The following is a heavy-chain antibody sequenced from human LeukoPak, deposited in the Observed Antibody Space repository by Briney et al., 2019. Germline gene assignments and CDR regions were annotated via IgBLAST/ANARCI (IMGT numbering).Heavy chain of an antibody. J-gene: IGHJ4*02. Sequence: QSGGSLRLSWAASGFTFSSYGMHWVRQAPGKGLEWVAVIWYDGSNKYYADSVKGRFTISRDNSKNTLYLQMNSLRAEDTAVYYCARDDGVGSSWRTYFDYWGQGTLVTVSS. V-gene: IGHV3-33*01. CDR3: ARDDGVGSSWRTYFDY. CDR2: IWYDGSNK. D-gene: IGHD6-13*01. CDR1: GFTFSSYG.